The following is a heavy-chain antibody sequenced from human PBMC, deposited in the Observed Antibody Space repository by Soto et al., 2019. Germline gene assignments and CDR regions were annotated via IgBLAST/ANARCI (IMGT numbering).Heavy chain of an antibody. CDR3: ARSRGEGSISRGYYYYMDV. Sequence: SGPTLVNPTQTLTLTCTFSGFSLSTSGMCVNWIRQPAEKALEWLARIDWDDDKYYSTSLKTRVTISKDTSKNQVVLTMTNMDPVDTATYYCARSRGEGSISRGYYYYMDVWGKGTTVTVSS. CDR2: IDWDDDK. CDR1: GFSLSTSGMC. V-gene: IGHV2-70*11. D-gene: IGHD3-10*01. J-gene: IGHJ6*03.